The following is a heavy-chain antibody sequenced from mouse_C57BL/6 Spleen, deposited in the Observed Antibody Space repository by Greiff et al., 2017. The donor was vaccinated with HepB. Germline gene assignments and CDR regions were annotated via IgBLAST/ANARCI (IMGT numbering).Heavy chain of an antibody. D-gene: IGHD4-1*01. J-gene: IGHJ4*01. CDR2: IRLKSDNYAT. Sequence: EVKVVESGGGLVQPGGSMKLSCVASGFTFSNYWMNWVRQSPEKGLEWVAQIRLKSDNYATHYAESVKGRFTISRDDSKSSVYLQMNNLRAEDTGIYYCTGSANWERGNAMDYWGQGTSVTVSS. V-gene: IGHV6-3*01. CDR3: TGSANWERGNAMDY. CDR1: GFTFSNYW.